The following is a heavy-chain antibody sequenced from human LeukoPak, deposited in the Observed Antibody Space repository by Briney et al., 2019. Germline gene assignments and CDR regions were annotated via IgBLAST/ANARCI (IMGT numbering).Heavy chain of an antibody. J-gene: IGHJ4*02. D-gene: IGHD5-24*01. CDR3: ARGRDGYNVYHFDY. Sequence: GGSLRLSCAASGFTFNSYEMNWVRQAPGKGLEWVSYISSSGYTIHYADSVKGRFTISRDNAKNSLYLQMNSLRAEDTAVYYCARGRDGYNVYHFDYWGQGTLVTVSS. V-gene: IGHV3-48*03. CDR1: GFTFNSYE. CDR2: ISSSGYTI.